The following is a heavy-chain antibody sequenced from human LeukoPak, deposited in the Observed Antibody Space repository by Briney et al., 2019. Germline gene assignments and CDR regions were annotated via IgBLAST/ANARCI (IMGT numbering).Heavy chain of an antibody. J-gene: IGHJ4*02. CDR2: IGSSGSTV. V-gene: IGHV3-48*03. CDR3: AKAPVTSCRGAFCYPFDY. CDR1: GFSFSSYE. Sequence: GGSLRLSCAASGFSFSSYEMNWVRQAPGKGLEWVSYIGSSGSTVYYADSVKGRFTISRDNAKNSLYLQMNSLRAEDAAVYYCAKAPVTSCRGAFCYPFDYWGQGTLVTVSS. D-gene: IGHD2-15*01.